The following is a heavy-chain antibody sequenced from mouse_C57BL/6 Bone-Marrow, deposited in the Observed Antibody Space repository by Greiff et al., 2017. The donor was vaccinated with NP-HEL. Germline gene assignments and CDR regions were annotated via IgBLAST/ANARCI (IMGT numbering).Heavy chain of an antibody. Sequence: QVQLQQPGAELVKPGASVKLSCKASGYTFTSYWMHWVKQRPGQGLEWIGMIHPNSGSTNYNEKFKSKATLTVYKSSSTAYMQLSSLTSEDSAVYYCARENYYFLKFDYWGQGTTLTVSS. CDR2: IHPNSGST. CDR3: ARENYYFLKFDY. V-gene: IGHV1-64*01. J-gene: IGHJ2*01. D-gene: IGHD2-1*01. CDR1: GYTFTSYW.